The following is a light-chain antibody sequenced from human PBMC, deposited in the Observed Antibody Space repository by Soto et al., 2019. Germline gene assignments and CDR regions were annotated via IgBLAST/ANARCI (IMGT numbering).Light chain of an antibody. V-gene: IGLV1-40*01. CDR2: ADS. J-gene: IGLJ1*01. Sequence: QSVLTQPPSVSGAPGQRVTISCTGSSSNIGAGKDVNWFRQLPGTAPKLLIYADSSRPSGVPDRFSGSKSGNTASLTVSGLQADDEADYYCCSGAGSNNYVFGTGTKVTVL. CDR1: SSNIGAGKD. CDR3: CSGAGSNNYV.